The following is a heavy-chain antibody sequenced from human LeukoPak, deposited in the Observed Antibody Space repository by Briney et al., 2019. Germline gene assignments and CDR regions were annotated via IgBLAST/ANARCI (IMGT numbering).Heavy chain of an antibody. CDR2: IYHRGKT. D-gene: IGHD2-15*01. J-gene: IGHJ4*02. CDR1: GGSISSGDYS. CDR3: ARVGGGDCSGGSCFFQPFDN. V-gene: IGHV4-30-2*01. Sequence: SETLSLTCAVSGGSISSGDYSGGWVRQPPGKGLECIGFIYHRGKTYYYPSRKGRVPISVNRSKNQFSLKLSSVTAADTAVYYCARVGGGDCSGGSCFFQPFDNWGQGILVTVSS.